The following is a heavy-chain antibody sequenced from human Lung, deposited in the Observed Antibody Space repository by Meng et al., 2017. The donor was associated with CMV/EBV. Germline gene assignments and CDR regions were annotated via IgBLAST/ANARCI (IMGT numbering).Heavy chain of an antibody. Sequence: SXXVSCKASGFTFTSSAVQWVRQARGQRLEWIGWIVVGSGNTNYAQKFQERVTITRDMSTSTAYMELSSLRSEDTAVYYCAAEALKEQWLVYYYGMDVWGQGXTVTVSS. V-gene: IGHV1-58*01. D-gene: IGHD6-19*01. CDR3: AAEALKEQWLVYYYGMDV. CDR2: IVVGSGNT. CDR1: GFTFTSSA. J-gene: IGHJ6*02.